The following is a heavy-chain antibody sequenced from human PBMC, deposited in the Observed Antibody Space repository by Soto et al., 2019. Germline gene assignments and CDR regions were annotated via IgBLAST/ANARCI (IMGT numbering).Heavy chain of an antibody. Sequence: SETLSLTCTVSGGSIGSTTYYLGWIRQPPGKGLEWIGDIYYSGSTYYNPSLKSRVTISVDTSKNQFSLKLSSVTAADTAVYYCARRSGESYFTLGYWGQGTLVTVSS. V-gene: IGHV4-39*01. D-gene: IGHD3-10*01. CDR2: IYYSGST. J-gene: IGHJ4*02. CDR1: GGSIGSTTYY. CDR3: ARRSGESYFTLGY.